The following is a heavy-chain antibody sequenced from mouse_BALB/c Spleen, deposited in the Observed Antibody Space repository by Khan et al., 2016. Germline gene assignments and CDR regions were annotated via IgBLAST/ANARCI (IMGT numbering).Heavy chain of an antibody. CDR2: IDTPNGNT. CDR3: AIMARK. Sequence: EVQLQESGAELVKSGDTVKLSCTASGLNIKDTYMHWLKQWPEQGLEWIGRIDTPNGNTKYDPKFQGKDNITADTTSNKAYQQLSSLTSEYTAVYYCAIMARKWGQCTTLTVSS. CDR1: GLNIKDTY. V-gene: IGHV14-3*02. J-gene: IGHJ2*01.